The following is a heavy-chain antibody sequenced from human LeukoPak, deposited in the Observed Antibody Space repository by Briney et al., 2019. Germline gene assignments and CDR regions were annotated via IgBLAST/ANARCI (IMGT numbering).Heavy chain of an antibody. V-gene: IGHV1-46*01. J-gene: IGHJ5*02. CDR1: GYTFTSYY. Sequence: ASVKVSCKASGYTFTSYYMHWVRQAPGQGLEWMGIINPSGGSTSYAQKFQGRVTTTRDTSTSTVYMELSSLRSEDTAVYYCARGHYIAARLLGWFDPWGQGTLVTVSS. CDR3: ARGHYIAARLLGWFDP. D-gene: IGHD6-6*01. CDR2: INPSGGST.